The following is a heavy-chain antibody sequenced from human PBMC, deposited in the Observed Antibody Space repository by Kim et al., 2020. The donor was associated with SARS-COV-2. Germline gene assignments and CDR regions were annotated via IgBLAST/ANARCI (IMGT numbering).Heavy chain of an antibody. J-gene: IGHJ3*02. V-gene: IGHV3-23*01. D-gene: IGHD1-26*01. CDR2: ISGSGGST. CDR1: GFTFSSYA. CDR3: AKDQRKNGIPDAFDI. Sequence: GGSLRLSCAASGFTFSSYAMSWVRQAPGKGLEWVSAISGSGGSTYYADSVKGRFTISRDNSKNTLYLQMNSLRAQDTAVYYCAKDQRKNGIPDAFDIWGQGTMVTVSS.